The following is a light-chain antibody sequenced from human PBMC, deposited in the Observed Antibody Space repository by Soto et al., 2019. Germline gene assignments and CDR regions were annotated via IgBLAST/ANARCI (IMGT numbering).Light chain of an antibody. CDR3: SSYTSSSTGV. Sequence: XVLXQPAXXSXXPXXSITISXTGTSSVVGGYNYVSWYQQHPGKAPNLIIYDVSNRPSGVSNRFSGSKSGNTASLTISGLQAEDEADYYCSSYTSSSTGVFGTGTKVTV. J-gene: IGLJ1*01. V-gene: IGLV2-14*01. CDR2: DVS. CDR1: SSVVGGYNY.